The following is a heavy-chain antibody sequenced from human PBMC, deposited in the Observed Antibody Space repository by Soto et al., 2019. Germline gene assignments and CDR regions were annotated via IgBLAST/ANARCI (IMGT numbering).Heavy chain of an antibody. J-gene: IGHJ4*02. CDR1: GGTIKTYY. V-gene: IGHV4-59*01. CDR3: ERDMGAIPRSVAPGY. D-gene: IGHD1-26*01. CDR2: VYYSGST. Sequence: ESLSISCPVSGGTIKTYYWSWIRQHPGKGLEWIGYVYYSGSTNYNPSLKSRVTISVDTSKNQFSLKVSSVTAADTAVYYCERDMGAIPRSVAPGYWGQGTLVTVYS.